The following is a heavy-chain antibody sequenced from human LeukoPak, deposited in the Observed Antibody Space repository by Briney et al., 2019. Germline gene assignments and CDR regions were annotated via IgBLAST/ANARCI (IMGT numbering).Heavy chain of an antibody. CDR3: ARVGGSYGPFDY. D-gene: IGHD3-16*01. Sequence: GGSLRLSCAASGFTFSSYWMHWVRQAPGRGLVWVSRINSDGSSTSYADSVKGRFTISRDNAKNTLYLQMSSLRAEDTAVYYCARVGGSYGPFDYWGQGTLVTVSS. CDR1: GFTFSSYW. CDR2: INSDGSST. V-gene: IGHV3-74*01. J-gene: IGHJ4*02.